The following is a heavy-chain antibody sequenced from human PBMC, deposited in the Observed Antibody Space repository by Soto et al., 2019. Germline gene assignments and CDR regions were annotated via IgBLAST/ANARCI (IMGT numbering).Heavy chain of an antibody. CDR3: ASGSGSYLNWFDP. V-gene: IGHV5-10-1*01. J-gene: IGHJ5*02. CDR1: GYSFTSYW. Sequence: PGESLKISCKGSGYSFTSYWISWVRQMPGKGLGWMGRIDPSDSYTNYSPSFQGHVTISADKSISTAYLQWSSLKASDTAMYYCASGSGSYLNWFDPWGQGTLVTVSS. CDR2: IDPSDSYT. D-gene: IGHD1-26*01.